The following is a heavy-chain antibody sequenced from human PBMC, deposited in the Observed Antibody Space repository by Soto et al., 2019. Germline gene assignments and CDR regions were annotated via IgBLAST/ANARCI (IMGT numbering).Heavy chain of an antibody. J-gene: IGHJ4*02. D-gene: IGHD3-9*01. CDR1: GFSLSNARMG. V-gene: IGHV2-26*01. CDR2: IFSNDEK. Sequence: SGPKLVNPTETLTLTCTVSGFSLSNARMGVSWIRQPPGKALEWLAHIFSNDEKSYSTSLKSRLTISKDTSKSQVALTMTNTDPVDTATYYCARMSYYDILTGQYYFDYWGQGTLVTVSA. CDR3: ARMSYYDILTGQYYFDY.